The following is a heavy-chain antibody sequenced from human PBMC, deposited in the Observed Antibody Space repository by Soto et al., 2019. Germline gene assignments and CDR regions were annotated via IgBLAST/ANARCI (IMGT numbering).Heavy chain of an antibody. Sequence: PSETISFSSAVSRDSISSGYYWAWIRQPPRKWLEWIGSIYHSGTTFCNRCLKCRVSMSVDTSKNQFSLEVNSVTAVDTAVYYCSRLEYNGKAPLDPGGQGTLVTVSS. CDR2: IYHSGTT. V-gene: IGHV4-38-2*01. CDR1: RDSISSGYY. D-gene: IGHD1-20*01. CDR3: SRLEYNGKAPLDP. J-gene: IGHJ5*02.